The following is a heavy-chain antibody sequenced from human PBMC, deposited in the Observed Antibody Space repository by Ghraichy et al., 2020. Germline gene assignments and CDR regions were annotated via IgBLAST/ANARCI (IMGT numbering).Heavy chain of an antibody. CDR3: VRGGPKNYDSSGYYYYWFDP. V-gene: IGHV4-31*03. J-gene: IGHJ5*02. Sequence: SLNISCTVSGGSISSGGYYWSWIRQHPGKGLEWIGYIYYSGSTYYNPSLKSRVTISVDTSKNQFSLKLSSVTAADTAVYYCVRGGPKNYDSSGYYYYWFDPWGQGTLVTVSS. D-gene: IGHD3-22*01. CDR1: GGSISSGGYY. CDR2: IYYSGST.